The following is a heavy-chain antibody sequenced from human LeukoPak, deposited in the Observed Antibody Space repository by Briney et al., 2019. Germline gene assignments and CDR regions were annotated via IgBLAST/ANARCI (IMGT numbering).Heavy chain of an antibody. CDR2: IIPILGIA. Sequence: GSSVKVSCKASGGTFSSYAISWVRQAPGQGLEWMGRIIPILGIANYAQKFQGRVTITADKSTSTAYMELSSLRSEDTAVYYCAGRAGIAAAGTGMDVWGQGTTVTVSS. V-gene: IGHV1-69*04. D-gene: IGHD6-13*01. J-gene: IGHJ6*02. CDR3: AGRAGIAAAGTGMDV. CDR1: GGTFSSYA.